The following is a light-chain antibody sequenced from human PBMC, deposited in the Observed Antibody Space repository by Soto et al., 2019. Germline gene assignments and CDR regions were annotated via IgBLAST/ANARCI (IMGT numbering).Light chain of an antibody. V-gene: IGLV2-23*01. Sequence: QSVLTQPASVSGSPGQSITISCTGTNNLVSWYQQHPGKAPKVVLYEGTKRPSGVSNRFSGSNSGSTASLTISGLQAEDEAHYFCCAYVGARSYVFGPGTKVTVL. CDR1: NNL. J-gene: IGLJ1*01. CDR2: EGT. CDR3: CAYVGARSYV.